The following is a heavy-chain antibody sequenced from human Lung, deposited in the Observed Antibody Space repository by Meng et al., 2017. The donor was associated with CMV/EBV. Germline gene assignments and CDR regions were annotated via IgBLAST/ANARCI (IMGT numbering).Heavy chain of an antibody. J-gene: IGHJ5*02. CDR2: IRSKAYGGTT. V-gene: IGHV3-49*04. CDR3: TREPYYYDSSGYYYGFDP. D-gene: IGHD3-22*01. Sequence: GGSLRLSCTASGFTFGDYAMSWARQAPGKGLEWVGFIRSKAYGGTTEYAASVKGRFTISRDDSKSIAYLQMNSLKTEDTAVYYCTREPYYYDSSGYYYGFDPWGQGTLVTVSS. CDR1: GFTFGDYA.